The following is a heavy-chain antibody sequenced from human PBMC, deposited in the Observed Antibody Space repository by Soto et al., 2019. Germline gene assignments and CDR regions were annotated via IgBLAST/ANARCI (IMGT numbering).Heavy chain of an antibody. CDR3: ARGWFGPDV. Sequence: EVQLVESGGGLVQPGGSLRLSCAASGFTLSCRSMHWVRQAPGKGLVWVSGIDNAGTDSTYADSVKGRFTSSRENAMNMLYLQMNSLRVEDTAVYYCARGWFGPDVWGKGTTVTVSS. D-gene: IGHD3-10*01. J-gene: IGHJ6*04. V-gene: IGHV3-74*01. CDR1: GFTLSCRS. CDR2: IDNAGTDS.